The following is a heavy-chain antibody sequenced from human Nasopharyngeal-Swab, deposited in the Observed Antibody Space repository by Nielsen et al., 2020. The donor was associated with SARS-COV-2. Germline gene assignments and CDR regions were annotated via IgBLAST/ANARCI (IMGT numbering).Heavy chain of an antibody. CDR1: GGSVSSGSYY. V-gene: IGHV4-61*01. CDR3: ARYSGSYYRGYMDV. J-gene: IGHJ6*03. D-gene: IGHD1-26*01. Sequence: SETLPLTCTVSGGSVSSGSYYWSWIRQPPGKGLEWIGYIYYSGSTNYNPSLKSRVTISVDTSKNQFSLKLSSVTAADTAVYYCARYSGSYYRGYMDVWGKGTTVTVSS. CDR2: IYYSGST.